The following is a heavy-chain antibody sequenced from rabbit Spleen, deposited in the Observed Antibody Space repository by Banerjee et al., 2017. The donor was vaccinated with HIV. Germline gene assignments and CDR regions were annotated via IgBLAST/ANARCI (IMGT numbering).Heavy chain of an antibody. CDR2: TAADRSTFT. D-gene: IGHD1-1*01. CDR1: GFSFSSNDY. CDR3: ARDLTDVIGWNFGW. V-gene: IGHV1S40*01. Sequence: QSLEESGGGLVQPEGSLTLTCTTSGFSFSSNDYMCWVRQAPGKGLEWIACTAADRSTFTYYASWAKGRFTCSKASSTTVTLQMTSLTAADTATYFCARDLTDVIGWNFGWWGPGTLVTVS. J-gene: IGHJ4*01.